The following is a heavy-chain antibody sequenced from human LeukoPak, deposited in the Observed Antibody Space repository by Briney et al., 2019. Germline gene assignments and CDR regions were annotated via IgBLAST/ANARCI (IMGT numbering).Heavy chain of an antibody. Sequence: SQTLSLTCTVSDGSISSGDYYWSWIRQPPGKGLEWIGYIYYSGSTYYNPSLKSRVTISVDTSKNQFSLKLSSVTAADTAVYYCATVTTVTTYRMDVWGQGTTVTVSS. CDR3: ATVTTVTTYRMDV. D-gene: IGHD4-17*01. J-gene: IGHJ6*02. V-gene: IGHV4-30-4*01. CDR2: IYYSGST. CDR1: DGSISSGDYY.